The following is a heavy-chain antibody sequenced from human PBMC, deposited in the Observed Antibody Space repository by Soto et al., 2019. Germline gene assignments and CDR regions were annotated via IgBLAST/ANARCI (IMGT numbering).Heavy chain of an antibody. V-gene: IGHV1-69*12. J-gene: IGHJ6*02. CDR2: IIPIFGTA. D-gene: IGHD1-1*01. Sequence: QVQLVQSGAEVKKPGSSVKVSCKASGGTFSSYAISWVRQAPGQGLEWMGGIIPIFGTADYAQKFQGRVTIPADESTSTALMELSSLISEDTAVYYSATTRNWNAGRHYYGMDVWGQGTTVTVSS. CDR3: ATTRNWNAGRHYYGMDV. CDR1: GGTFSSYA.